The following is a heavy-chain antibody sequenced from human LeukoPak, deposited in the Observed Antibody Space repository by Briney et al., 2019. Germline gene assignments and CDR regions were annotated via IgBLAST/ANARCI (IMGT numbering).Heavy chain of an antibody. V-gene: IGHV4-34*01. CDR1: GGSVSGYY. D-gene: IGHD3-16*02. Sequence: RTSETLSLTCAVYGGSVSGYYWSWIRQPPGKGLEWIGEINHSGSTNYNPSLKSRVTISVDTSKNQFSLKLSSVTAADTAVYYCARAPYYDYVWGSYRPYYFDYWGQGTLVTVSS. J-gene: IGHJ4*02. CDR3: ARAPYYDYVWGSYRPYYFDY. CDR2: INHSGST.